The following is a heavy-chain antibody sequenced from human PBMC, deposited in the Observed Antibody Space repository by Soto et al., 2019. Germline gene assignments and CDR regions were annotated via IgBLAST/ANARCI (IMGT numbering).Heavy chain of an antibody. D-gene: IGHD4-17*01. Sequence: SETLSLTCTVSGGSISSSSYYWGWIRHPPGKGLEWIGSIYYSGSTYYNPSLKSRVTISVDTSKNQFSLKLSSVTAADTAVYYWARHGNYGGYLESDKWGQGTLVTISS. CDR1: GGSISSSSYY. V-gene: IGHV4-39*01. CDR2: IYYSGST. J-gene: IGHJ4*02. CDR3: ARHGNYGGYLESDK.